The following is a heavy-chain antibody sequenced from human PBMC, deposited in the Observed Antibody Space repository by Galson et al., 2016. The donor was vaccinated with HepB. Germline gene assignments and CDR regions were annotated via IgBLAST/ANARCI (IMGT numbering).Heavy chain of an antibody. Sequence: SLRLSCAASGFTFSTNAMNWVRQAPGKGLEWVSGISDSGSSTSYADSVKGRFTISRDNSKNTLYLQMNSLRAEDTAIYYCAKRHYYGSGSFDYRGQGTLVTVSS. V-gene: IGHV3-23*01. D-gene: IGHD3-10*01. CDR3: AKRHYYGSGSFDY. CDR2: ISDSGSST. CDR1: GFTFSTNA. J-gene: IGHJ4*02.